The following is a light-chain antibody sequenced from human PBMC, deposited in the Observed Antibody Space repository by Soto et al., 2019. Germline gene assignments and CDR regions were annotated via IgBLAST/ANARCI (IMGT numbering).Light chain of an antibody. J-gene: IGLJ1*01. Sequence: QSALTQPPSASGSPGQSVTISCSGTKNDIGVYDFVSWYQHHPGKAPRLIIYEVVQRPSGVPDRFSGSKSGNTASLTVSGLQAADDADYFCKSYAGSNTYVFGSGTKGTGL. V-gene: IGLV2-8*01. CDR2: EVV. CDR3: KSYAGSNTYV. CDR1: KNDIGVYDF.